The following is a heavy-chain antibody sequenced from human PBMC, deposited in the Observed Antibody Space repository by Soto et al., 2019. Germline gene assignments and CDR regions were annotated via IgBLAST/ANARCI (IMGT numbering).Heavy chain of an antibody. D-gene: IGHD3-3*01. CDR3: AHRVLRTVFGLVTTTAIYFDF. V-gene: IGHV2-5*02. Sequence: QITLNESGPTLVKPTQTLTLTCTFSGFSLTTSGVGVGWIRQSPGKAPEWLALIYWDDDKRYSTSLKSRLTIPKDTPKNQVVLTMANLDPADTATYYCAHRVLRTVFGLVTTTAIYFDFWGQGTPVAVSS. J-gene: IGHJ4*02. CDR2: IYWDDDK. CDR1: GFSLTTSGVG.